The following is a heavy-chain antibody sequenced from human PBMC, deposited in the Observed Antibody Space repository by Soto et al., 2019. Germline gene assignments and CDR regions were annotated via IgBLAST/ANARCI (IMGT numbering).Heavy chain of an antibody. CDR3: AKFPITIFGVARPYYFQH. CDR1: GFTFSSYA. D-gene: IGHD3-3*01. J-gene: IGHJ1*01. Sequence: PGGSLRLSCAASGFTFSSYAMSWVRQAPGKGLEWVSAISGSGGSTYYADSVKGRFTISRDNSKNTLYLQMNSLRAEDTAVYYCAKFPITIFGVARPYYFQHWGQGTLVTVSS. CDR2: ISGSGGST. V-gene: IGHV3-23*01.